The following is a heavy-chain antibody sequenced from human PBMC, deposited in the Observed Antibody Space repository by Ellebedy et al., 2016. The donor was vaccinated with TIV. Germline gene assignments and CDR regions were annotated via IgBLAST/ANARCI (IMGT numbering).Heavy chain of an antibody. CDR1: GGSISSSGRY. Sequence: MPSETLSLTCTVSGGSISSSGRYWGWIRQPPGKGLEWIGSIQYSGSTYYNPSLRSRVTISVDTSKNQFSLKLSSVTAADTAVYYCAKPLNLPFDAFDIWGQGTMVTVFS. CDR2: IQYSGST. D-gene: IGHD5/OR15-5a*01. CDR3: AKPLNLPFDAFDI. V-gene: IGHV4-39*01. J-gene: IGHJ3*02.